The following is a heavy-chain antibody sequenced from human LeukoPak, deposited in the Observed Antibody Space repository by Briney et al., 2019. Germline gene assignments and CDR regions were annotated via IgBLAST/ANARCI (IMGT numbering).Heavy chain of an antibody. D-gene: IGHD5-24*01. CDR1: GFTFSDYY. CDR2: ISSSSSYT. J-gene: IGHJ4*02. Sequence: GGSLRLSCAASGFTFSDYYMSWIRQAPEKGLEWVSYISSSSSYTNYADCVKGRFTISRDNAKNSLYLQMNSLRAEDTAIYYCARGGNGYNYALEYWGQGTLVSVSS. CDR3: ARGGNGYNYALEY. V-gene: IGHV3-11*05.